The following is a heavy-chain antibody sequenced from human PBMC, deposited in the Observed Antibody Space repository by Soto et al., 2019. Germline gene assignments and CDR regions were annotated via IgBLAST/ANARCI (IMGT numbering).Heavy chain of an antibody. CDR3: AKEWVYDSSGWSFDY. CDR2: ISTSDTYI. V-gene: IGHV3-21*01. Sequence: GGSLRLSCAASGFTFSSYSMNWVRQAPGKGLEWVSSISTSDTYIYYADSVKGRFTISRDNSKKSLYLQMNSLRAEDTAVYYCAKEWVYDSSGWSFDYWGQGTLVTVSS. CDR1: GFTFSSYS. D-gene: IGHD3-22*01. J-gene: IGHJ4*02.